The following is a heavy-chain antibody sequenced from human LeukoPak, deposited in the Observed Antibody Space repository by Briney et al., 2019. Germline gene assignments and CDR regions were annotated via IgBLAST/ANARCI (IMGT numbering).Heavy chain of an antibody. CDR2: VKSKADDGTT. Sequence: GGSLRLSREASGFTFTNTWMSWVRQAPGKGLEWVGRVKSKADDGTTDYAAPVQGRFTISRDDSKNTLSLQMNSLKTEDTAVYYCATEGGSGSYYGDDAFDMWGQGTMVTVSS. CDR3: ATEGGSGSYYGDDAFDM. D-gene: IGHD3-10*01. V-gene: IGHV3-15*01. CDR1: GFTFTNTW. J-gene: IGHJ3*02.